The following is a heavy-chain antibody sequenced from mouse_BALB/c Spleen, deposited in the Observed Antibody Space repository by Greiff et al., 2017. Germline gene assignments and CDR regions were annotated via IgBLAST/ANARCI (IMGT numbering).Heavy chain of an antibody. CDR2: IWGDGST. J-gene: IGHJ2*01. CDR1: GFSLTGYG. D-gene: IGHD2-4*01. CDR3: ARGDYDGNSYYFDY. V-gene: IGHV2-6-7*01. Sequence: VQLVESGPGLVAPSQSLSITCTVSGFSLTGYGVNWVRQPPGKGLEWLGMIWGDGSTDYNSALKSRLSISKDNSKSQVFLKMNSLQTDDTARYNCARGDYDGNSYYFDYWGQGTTLTVSS.